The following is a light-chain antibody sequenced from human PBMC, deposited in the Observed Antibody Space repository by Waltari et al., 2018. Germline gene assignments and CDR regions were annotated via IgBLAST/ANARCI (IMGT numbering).Light chain of an antibody. CDR2: ECK. J-gene: IGLJ2*01. CDR3: SSFTTSTSLLI. CDR1: SNDVGYNY. Sequence: QSALTQPASVSGSPGQSITISCSGSSNDVGYNYVSWYQQRPGKAPKLMIYECKNRPSGVSSGFSGSRSANTASLTISGLQAEDEADYYCSSFTTSTSLLIFGGGTKVTVL. V-gene: IGLV2-14*01.